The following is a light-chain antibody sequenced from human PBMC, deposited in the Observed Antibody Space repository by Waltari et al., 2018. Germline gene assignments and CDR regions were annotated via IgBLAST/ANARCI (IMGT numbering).Light chain of an antibody. Sequence: QSALTQPPSVSGSPGQSIAISCTGTTSDLGYNIFSSWYQKNPGKAPKLIIYDVTGRPSGVSDRFSGSKSGNTASLTISGLQAEDEADYYCSSYTSSRTLIFGGGTKVTV. CDR2: DVT. J-gene: IGLJ2*01. CDR3: SSYTSSRTLI. CDR1: TSDLGYNIF. V-gene: IGLV2-14*01.